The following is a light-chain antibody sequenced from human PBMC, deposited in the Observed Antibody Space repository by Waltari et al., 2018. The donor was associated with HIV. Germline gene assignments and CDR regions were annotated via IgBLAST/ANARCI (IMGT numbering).Light chain of an antibody. CDR1: TSNIRACYD. J-gene: IGLJ2*01. CDR3: QSYDSSLSAVV. V-gene: IGLV1-40*01. Sequence: QSVLTQPPPVSGAPGQRVTIPCTAITSNIRACYDLPSYQQLPGTAPKLLIYGNSNRPSGVPDRFSGSKSGTSASLAITGLQAEDEADYYCQSYDSSLSAVVFGGGTKLTVL. CDR2: GNS.